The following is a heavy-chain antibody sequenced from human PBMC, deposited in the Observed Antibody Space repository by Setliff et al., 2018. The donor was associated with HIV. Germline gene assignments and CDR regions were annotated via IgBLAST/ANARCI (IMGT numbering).Heavy chain of an antibody. CDR3: ARAPYSNSWYGRHWFDP. CDR2: MNPSSGNT. CDR1: GYTFTSYD. Sequence: ASVKVSCKTSGYTFTSYDINWVQQATGQGLEWMGWMNPSSGNTGYAQNFQGRLIMTRNTSISTAYMELSSLRSEDTAVYYCARAPYSNSWYGRHWFDPWGQGTLVTVSS. J-gene: IGHJ5*02. D-gene: IGHD6-13*01. V-gene: IGHV1-8*02.